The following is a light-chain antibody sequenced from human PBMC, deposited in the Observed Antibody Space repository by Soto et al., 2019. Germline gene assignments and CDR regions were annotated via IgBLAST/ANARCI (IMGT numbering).Light chain of an antibody. Sequence: DIQMTQSPSTLSASVGDTVTITCRASQSISTWLAWYQHKPGRAPKLLIYDASSLESDVPSRFSGSRSGTEFTLTISSLQPDDFATYYCQQYNTFSFGQGTKVEIK. CDR3: QQYNTFS. CDR1: QSISTW. V-gene: IGKV1-5*01. J-gene: IGKJ1*01. CDR2: DAS.